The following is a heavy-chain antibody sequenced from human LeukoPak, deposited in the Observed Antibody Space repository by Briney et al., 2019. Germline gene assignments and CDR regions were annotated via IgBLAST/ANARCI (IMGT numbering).Heavy chain of an antibody. CDR3: AELGITMIGGV. D-gene: IGHD3-10*02. CDR2: ISCDGTSQ. Sequence: PGGSLRLSCAASGFIFNNYGMQWVRQTPGKGLEGVTVISCDGTSQYYADSVKGRFTISRDDSKKTVYLQMNSLRTEDTAVYYCAELGITMIGGVWGKGTTVTISS. CDR1: GFIFNNYG. J-gene: IGHJ6*04. V-gene: IGHV3-30*18.